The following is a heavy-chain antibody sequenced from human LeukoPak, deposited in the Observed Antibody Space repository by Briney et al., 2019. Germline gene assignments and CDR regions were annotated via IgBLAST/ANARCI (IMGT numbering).Heavy chain of an antibody. CDR2: ITGSSSTI. CDR3: ARPRGSYYRDAFDI. V-gene: IGHV3-48*02. J-gene: IGHJ3*02. D-gene: IGHD1-26*01. Sequence: GGSLRLSCAASRFTFSNYNMNWVRQAPGEGLEWVSYITGSSSTIYYADSVKGRFTISRDNAKNSLYLQMNSLRDEDTAVYYCARPRGSYYRDAFDIWGQGTVVTVSS. CDR1: RFTFSNYN.